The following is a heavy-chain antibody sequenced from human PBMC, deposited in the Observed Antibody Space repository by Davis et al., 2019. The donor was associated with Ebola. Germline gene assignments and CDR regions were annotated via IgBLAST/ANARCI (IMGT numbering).Heavy chain of an antibody. D-gene: IGHD5-12*01. Sequence: GESLKISCAASGFPFSSYWMHWVRQAPGKGLVWVSRINSDGSSTSYADSVKGRFTISRDNAKNTLYLQMNSLRAEDTAVYYCARDGDSGYDLIYYYYYGMDVWGQGTTVTVSS. CDR2: INSDGSST. CDR3: ARDGDSGYDLIYYYYYGMDV. CDR1: GFPFSSYW. V-gene: IGHV3-74*01. J-gene: IGHJ6*02.